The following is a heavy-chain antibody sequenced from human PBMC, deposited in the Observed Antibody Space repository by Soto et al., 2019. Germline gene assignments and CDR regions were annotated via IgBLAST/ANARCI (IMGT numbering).Heavy chain of an antibody. Sequence: ASVKVSCKASGYTFTSYGISWVRQAPGQGLEWMGWINPNSGGTNYAQKFQGWVTMTRDTSISTAYMELSRLRSDDTAVYYCAREYSSSLGFDYWGQGTLVTVSS. CDR3: AREYSSSLGFDY. CDR2: INPNSGGT. V-gene: IGHV1-2*04. J-gene: IGHJ4*02. D-gene: IGHD6-6*01. CDR1: GYTFTSYG.